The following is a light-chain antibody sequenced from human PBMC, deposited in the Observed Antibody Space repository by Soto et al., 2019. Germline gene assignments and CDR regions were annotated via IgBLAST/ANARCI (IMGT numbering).Light chain of an antibody. J-gene: IGKJ4*01. CDR2: GAS. Sequence: EIVLTQSPGTLSLSPGERATLSCRASQSVSSSLAWYQQKPGQAPRLLIYGASTRATGIPARFSGSGSATEFTLTIGSLQSEDFALYYCQQYSHWPLTFGGGTKVDI. V-gene: IGKV3-15*01. CDR3: QQYSHWPLT. CDR1: QSVSSS.